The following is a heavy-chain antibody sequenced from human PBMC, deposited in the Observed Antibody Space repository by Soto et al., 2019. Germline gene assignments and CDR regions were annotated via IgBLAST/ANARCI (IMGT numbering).Heavy chain of an antibody. Sequence: QVQLVQSGAEVKKPGSSVKVSCKASGGTFSSYTISWVRQAPGQGLEWMGRIIPILGIANYAQKFQGRVTIXAXXSTSTAYMELSSLRSEDTAVYYCAKLPGSGSDIDYWGQGTLVTVSS. V-gene: IGHV1-69*02. CDR2: IIPILGIA. D-gene: IGHD3-10*01. CDR1: GGTFSSYT. J-gene: IGHJ4*02. CDR3: AKLPGSGSDIDY.